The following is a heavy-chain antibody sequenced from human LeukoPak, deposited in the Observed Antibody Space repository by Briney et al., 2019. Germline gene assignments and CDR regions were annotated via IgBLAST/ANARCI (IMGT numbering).Heavy chain of an antibody. CDR1: GGTFGSYT. CDR2: IIPILGIA. V-gene: IGHV1-69*02. Sequence: GASVKVSCKASGGTFGSYTISWVRQAPGQGLEWMGWIIPILGIANYAQKFQGRVTITADKSTSTAYMELSSLRSEDTAVYYCARWSLGSSGTNWFDPWGQGTLVTVSS. J-gene: IGHJ5*02. CDR3: ARWSLGSSGTNWFDP. D-gene: IGHD6-19*01.